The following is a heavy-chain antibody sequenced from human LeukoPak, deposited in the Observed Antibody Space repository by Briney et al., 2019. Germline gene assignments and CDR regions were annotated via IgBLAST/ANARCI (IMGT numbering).Heavy chain of an antibody. CDR3: VKGSTDARPYYFDY. CDR2: INGGGSRT. J-gene: IGHJ4*02. CDR1: GFTFSSYA. V-gene: IGHV3-23*01. Sequence: QPGGSLRLSCAASGFTFSSYAMSWVRQAPGKGLEWVTAINGGGSRTYYADSVKGRFTTFRDNSRNTLYLQMNSLRAEDTAVYYCVKGSTDARPYYFDYWGQGTLVTVSS. D-gene: IGHD5/OR15-5a*01.